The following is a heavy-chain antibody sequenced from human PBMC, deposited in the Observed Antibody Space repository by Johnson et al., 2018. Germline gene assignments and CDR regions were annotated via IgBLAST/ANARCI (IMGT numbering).Heavy chain of an antibody. CDR2: IKSKSDGGTT. J-gene: IGHJ1*01. V-gene: IGHV3-15*01. Sequence: VQLVESGGGLVKPGGSLRLSCVASGFTFSNAWMSWVRQAPGKGLEWVGRIKSKSDGGTTDYATPVKGRFTISRDDSKSTLFLEMNSLNTDDTAIYYGVRDGAVGYGSGWIRYCQHWGQGTLVTVSS. CDR1: GFTFSNAW. D-gene: IGHD2-15*01. CDR3: VRDGAVGYGSGWIRYCQH.